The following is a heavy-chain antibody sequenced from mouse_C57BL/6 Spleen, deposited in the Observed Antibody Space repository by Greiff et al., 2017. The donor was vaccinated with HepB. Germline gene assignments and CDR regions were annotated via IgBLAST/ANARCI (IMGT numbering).Heavy chain of an antibody. CDR2: IYPSDGET. Sequence: QVQLQQPGAELVRPGSSVKLSCKASGYTFTSYWMHWVKQRPIQGLEWIGNIYPSDGETHYNQKFKDKATLTVDKSSSTAYMQLSSLTSEDSAVYYCARGVTTVGYFDYWGQGTTLTVSS. V-gene: IGHV1-52*01. J-gene: IGHJ2*01. D-gene: IGHD1-1*01. CDR1: GYTFTSYW. CDR3: ARGVTTVGYFDY.